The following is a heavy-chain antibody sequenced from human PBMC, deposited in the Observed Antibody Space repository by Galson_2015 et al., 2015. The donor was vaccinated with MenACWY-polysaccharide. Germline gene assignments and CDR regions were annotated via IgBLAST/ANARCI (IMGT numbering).Heavy chain of an antibody. Sequence: SLRLSCAASKFTFSSYAMHWVRQAPGKGLEWLTMTSSDGSVKYYADSVKGRFTISRDNSKNTLFLHMNSLRIEDTAVYYCARAYRGRLITIGENIFNYWGQGTLVTVSS. V-gene: IGHV3-30*03. CDR2: TSSDGSVK. CDR3: ARAYRGRLITIGENIFNY. CDR1: KFTFSSYA. J-gene: IGHJ4*02. D-gene: IGHD3-16*01.